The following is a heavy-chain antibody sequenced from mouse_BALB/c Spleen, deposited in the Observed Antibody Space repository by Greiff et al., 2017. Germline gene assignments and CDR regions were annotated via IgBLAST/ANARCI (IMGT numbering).Heavy chain of an antibody. Sequence: DVKLVESGPSLVKPSQTLSLTCSVTGDSITSGYWNWIRKFPGNKLEYMGYISYSGSTYYNPSLKSRISITRDTSKNQYYLQLNSVTTEDTATYYCARRRELLRYFDVWGAGTTVTVSS. CDR2: ISYSGST. CDR1: GDSITSGY. V-gene: IGHV3-8*02. J-gene: IGHJ1*01. CDR3: ARRRELLRYFDV. D-gene: IGHD1-1*01.